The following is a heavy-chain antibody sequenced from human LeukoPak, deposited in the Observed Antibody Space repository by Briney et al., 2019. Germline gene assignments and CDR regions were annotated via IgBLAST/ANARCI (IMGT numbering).Heavy chain of an antibody. CDR1: GGSISSYY. Sequence: SETLSLTCTVSGGSISSYYWSWIRQPPGKGLEWIGYIYYSGSTNYNPSLKSRVTISVDTSKNQFSLKLSSVTAADTAVYYCARKLERAAGSLNWFDPWGQGTLVTVSS. J-gene: IGHJ5*02. CDR3: ARKLERAAGSLNWFDP. CDR2: IYYSGST. D-gene: IGHD6-13*01. V-gene: IGHV4-59*01.